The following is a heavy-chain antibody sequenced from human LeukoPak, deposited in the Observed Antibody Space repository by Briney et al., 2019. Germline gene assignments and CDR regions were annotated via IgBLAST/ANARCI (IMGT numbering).Heavy chain of an antibody. V-gene: IGHV3-9*01. CDR3: AKDFQSLTVENWFDP. D-gene: IGHD4-23*01. J-gene: IGHJ5*02. Sequence: GGSLRLSCAASGFTFDDYAMHWVRQAPGKGREGVSGISWNSGSIGYADSVKGRFTIPRDNAKNSLYLQMNSLRAEDTALYYCAKDFQSLTVENWFDPWGQGTLVTVSS. CDR2: ISWNSGSI. CDR1: GFTFDDYA.